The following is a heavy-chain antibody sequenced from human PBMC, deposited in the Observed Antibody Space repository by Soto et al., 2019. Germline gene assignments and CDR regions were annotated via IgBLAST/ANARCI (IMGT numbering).Heavy chain of an antibody. Sequence: LEILSLTWAVYWGSFSGYYWSWIRQPPGKGLEWIGEINHSGSTNYNPSLKSRVTISVDTSKNQFSLKLSSVTAADTAVYYCARGRYYGSGSYYKFYYYYYMDVWGKGTTVTVSS. CDR3: ARGRYYGSGSYYKFYYYYYMDV. CDR2: INHSGST. V-gene: IGHV4-34*01. J-gene: IGHJ6*03. CDR1: WGSFSGYY. D-gene: IGHD3-10*01.